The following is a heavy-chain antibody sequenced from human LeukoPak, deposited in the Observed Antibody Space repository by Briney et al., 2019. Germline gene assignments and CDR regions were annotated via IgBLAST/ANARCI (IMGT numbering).Heavy chain of an antibody. D-gene: IGHD1-26*01. CDR2: INPNSGGT. V-gene: IGHV1-2*02. J-gene: IGHJ4*02. CDR3: ARGRRIIVGATNAGDFFDY. CDR1: GYTFTGYF. Sequence: ASVKASCKASGYTFTGYFMHWVRQAPGQGLEWMGWINPNSGGTKYAQEFQGRVTMTRDTSISTAYMELTSLRSDDTAVYYCARGRRIIVGATNAGDFFDYWGQGTLVTVSS.